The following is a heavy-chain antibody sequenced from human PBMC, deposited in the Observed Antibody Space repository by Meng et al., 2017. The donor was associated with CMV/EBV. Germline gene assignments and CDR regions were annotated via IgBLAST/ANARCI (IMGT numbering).Heavy chain of an antibody. Sequence: SVKVSCKASGGTFSSYAISWVRQAPGQGLEWMGGIIPILDIANYAQKFQGRVTITADKSTSTAYMDLGSLRSEDTALYYCARIPVNCTSTSCYEGYYYYYGAMDVWGQGTTVIVSS. V-gene: IGHV1-69*10. CDR2: IIPILDIA. CDR1: GGTFSSYA. CDR3: ARIPVNCTSTSCYEGYYYYYGAMDV. J-gene: IGHJ6*02. D-gene: IGHD2-2*01.